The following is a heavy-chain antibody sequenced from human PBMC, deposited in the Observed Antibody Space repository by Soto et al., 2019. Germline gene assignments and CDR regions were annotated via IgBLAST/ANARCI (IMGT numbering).Heavy chain of an antibody. CDR2: IILPFGTP. CDR3: ARGPDYEGYFGY. D-gene: IGHD3-22*01. Sequence: QVRLVQSGAEVKKPGASVKVSCEASGGTFSNYAIAWVRQAPGQGVEWMGGIILPFGTPNYAQKFQGRVTINADESITTVYMKLLGLTSEDTAVYYCARGPDYEGYFGYWGRGTLVTVSS. V-gene: IGHV1-69*12. J-gene: IGHJ4*02. CDR1: GGTFSNYA.